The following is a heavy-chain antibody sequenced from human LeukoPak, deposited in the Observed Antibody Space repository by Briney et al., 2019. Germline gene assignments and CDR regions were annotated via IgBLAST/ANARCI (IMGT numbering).Heavy chain of an antibody. Sequence: ASVKVSCKASGYTFTGYYMHWVRQAPGQGLERMGWINPNSGGTNYAQKFQGRVTMTRDTSISTAYMELSRLRSDDTAVYYCARDSASYYDFWSGYYHDYFDYWGQGTLVTVSS. J-gene: IGHJ4*02. CDR2: INPNSGGT. CDR3: ARDSASYYDFWSGYYHDYFDY. D-gene: IGHD3-3*01. CDR1: GYTFTGYY. V-gene: IGHV1-2*02.